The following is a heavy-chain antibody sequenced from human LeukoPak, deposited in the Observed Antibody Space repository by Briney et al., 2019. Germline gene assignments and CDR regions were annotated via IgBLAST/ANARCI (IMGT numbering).Heavy chain of an antibody. CDR3: AKAIWTDYLLSYFDY. V-gene: IGHV3-23*01. Sequence: PGGSLRVSCAASGFTFSNYAMNWVRQAPGKGLEWISSITGSSDTYYADSVKGRFTISRDNSKNTLYLHMKSLRAEDTAVYYCAKAIWTDYLLSYFDYWGQGTLVTGSS. CDR1: GFTFSNYA. D-gene: IGHD3/OR15-3a*01. J-gene: IGHJ4*02. CDR2: ITGSSDT.